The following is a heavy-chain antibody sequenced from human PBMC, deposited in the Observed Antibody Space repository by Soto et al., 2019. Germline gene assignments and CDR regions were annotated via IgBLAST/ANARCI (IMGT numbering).Heavy chain of an antibody. Sequence: QVHLVQSGAEVKKPGASVKLSCTASGYTFSSSGIHWVRQAPGQRLEWVGWINAGNGDTYYSQNFQARVTISTNTSASTAYMQLSGLTSEDTAVYYCARNLTGSNYQLHYWGQESLVTVSS. CDR2: INAGNGDT. D-gene: IGHD3-9*01. V-gene: IGHV1-3*01. CDR3: ARNLTGSNYQLHY. CDR1: GYTFSSSG. J-gene: IGHJ4*02.